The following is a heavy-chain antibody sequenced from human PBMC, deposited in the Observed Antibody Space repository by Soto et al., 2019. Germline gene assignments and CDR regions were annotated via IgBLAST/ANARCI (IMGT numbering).Heavy chain of an antibody. D-gene: IGHD6-19*01. Sequence: GASVKVSCKASGYTFTSYAMHWVRQAPGQRLEWMGWINAGNGNTKYSQKFQGRVTITRDTSASTAYMELSSLRSEDTAVYYCATRLSSGWSRHVFDYWGQGTLVTVSS. V-gene: IGHV1-3*01. CDR3: ATRLSSGWSRHVFDY. CDR1: GYTFTSYA. CDR2: INAGNGNT. J-gene: IGHJ4*02.